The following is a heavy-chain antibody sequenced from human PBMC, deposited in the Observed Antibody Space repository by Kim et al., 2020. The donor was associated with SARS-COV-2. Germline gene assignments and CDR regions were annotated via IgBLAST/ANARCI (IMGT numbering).Heavy chain of an antibody. D-gene: IGHD3-3*01. Sequence: ASVKVSCKSSGYTFTSYAMHWVRQAPGQRLEWMGWINAGNGNTKYSQKFQGRVTITRDTSASTAYMELSSLRSEDTAVYYCARDQSDFWSGYPQNWFDPWGQGTLVTVSS. CDR3: ARDQSDFWSGYPQNWFDP. V-gene: IGHV1-3*01. CDR2: INAGNGNT. J-gene: IGHJ5*02. CDR1: GYTFTSYA.